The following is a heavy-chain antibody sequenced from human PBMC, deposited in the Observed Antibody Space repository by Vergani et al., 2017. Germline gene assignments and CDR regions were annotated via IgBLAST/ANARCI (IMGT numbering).Heavy chain of an antibody. CDR2: INHSGST. D-gene: IGHD6-13*01. CDR3: ARDAGIAAAGTPIYYYYGMDV. J-gene: IGHJ6*02. CDR1: GGSFSGYY. Sequence: QVQLQQWGAGLLKPSETLSLTCAVSGGSFSGYYWSWIRQPPGKGLEWIGEINHSGSTNYNPSLKSRVTISVDTSKNQFSLKLSSVTAADTAVYYCARDAGIAAAGTPIYYYYGMDVWGQGTTVTVSS. V-gene: IGHV4-34*01.